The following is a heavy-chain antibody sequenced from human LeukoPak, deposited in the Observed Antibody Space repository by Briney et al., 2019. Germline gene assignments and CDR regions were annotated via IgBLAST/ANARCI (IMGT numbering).Heavy chain of an antibody. D-gene: IGHD4-17*01. J-gene: IGHJ4*02. CDR3: ARDKDSGATTGSIFDY. V-gene: IGHV3-7*03. CDR1: GFTFSNFW. Sequence: GGSLRLSCVVSGFTFSNFWMSWVRQAPGRGLEWVATIKEDGSEKYYVNSVKGRFTISRDNAKNSISLEMESLRADDTAVYYCARDKDSGATTGSIFDYWGQGTLVTVSS. CDR2: IKEDGSEK.